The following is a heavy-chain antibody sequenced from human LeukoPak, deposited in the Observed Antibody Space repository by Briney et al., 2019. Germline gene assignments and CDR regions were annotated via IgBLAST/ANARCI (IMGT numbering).Heavy chain of an antibody. V-gene: IGHV3-11*01. D-gene: IGHD6-13*01. CDR1: GFTFSDYY. CDR3: AKKIPYRSRWPAEVDP. Sequence: GGSLRLSCAASGFTFSDYYMSWIRQAPGKGLEWVSYISSSGSTIYYADSVKGRFTISRDNAKNSLYLQMNSLRAEDTAVYYCAKKIPYRSRWPAEVDPWGQGTLVTGPS. J-gene: IGHJ5*01. CDR2: ISSSGSTI.